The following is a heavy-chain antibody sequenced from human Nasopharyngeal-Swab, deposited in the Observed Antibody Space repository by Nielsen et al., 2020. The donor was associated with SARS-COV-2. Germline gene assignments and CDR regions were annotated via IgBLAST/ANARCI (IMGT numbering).Heavy chain of an antibody. D-gene: IGHD1-1*01. J-gene: IGHJ3*02. CDR2: IYYSGST. CDR3: ASSSGNWAFDI. Sequence: SETLSLTCTASGGSISSVGYYWSWIRQHPGKGLEWIGYIYYSGSTYYSPSLKSRVTISVDTSKNQFSLRLSSVTAADTAVYYCASSSGNWAFDIWGQGTMVTVSS. V-gene: IGHV4-31*03. CDR1: GGSISSVGYY.